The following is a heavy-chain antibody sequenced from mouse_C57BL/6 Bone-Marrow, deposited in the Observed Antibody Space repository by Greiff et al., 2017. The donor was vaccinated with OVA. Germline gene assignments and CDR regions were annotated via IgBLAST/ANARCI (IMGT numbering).Heavy chain of an antibody. CDR3: ASTAQGYYYAMDY. Sequence: LVESGAELARPGASVKLSCKASGYTFTSYGISWVKQRPGQGLEWIGEIYPRSGNTYYNEKFKGKATLTADTSSSTAYMELRSLTSEDSAVYFCASTAQGYYYAMDYWGQGTSVTVSS. D-gene: IGHD3-2*02. V-gene: IGHV1-81*01. CDR2: IYPRSGNT. J-gene: IGHJ4*01. CDR1: GYTFTSYG.